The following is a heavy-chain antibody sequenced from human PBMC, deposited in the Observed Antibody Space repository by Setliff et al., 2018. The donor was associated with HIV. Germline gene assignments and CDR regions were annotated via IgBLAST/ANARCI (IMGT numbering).Heavy chain of an antibody. CDR3: ARDGGSSTWGSGAFDV. CDR2: ISYSGST. V-gene: IGHV4-61*08. J-gene: IGHJ3*01. Sequence: ASETLSLTCTVSGGSISSGDYYWSWIRQPPGKGLEWIGYISYSGSTNYNPSLKSRLTISLDTSKNQFSLKLNSVTAADTAVYYCARDGGSSTWGSGAFDVWGQGTVVTVSS. CDR1: GGSISSGDYY. D-gene: IGHD7-27*01.